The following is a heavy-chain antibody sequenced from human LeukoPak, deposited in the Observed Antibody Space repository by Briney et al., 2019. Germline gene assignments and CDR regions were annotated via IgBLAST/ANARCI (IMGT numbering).Heavy chain of an antibody. CDR3: ARDYYGSGSYYKGVNWFDP. D-gene: IGHD3-10*01. CDR2: INPNSGGT. Sequence: ASVKVSCKASGYTFTGYYMHWVRQAPGQGLEWMGWINPNSGGTNYAQKFQGRVTMTRVTSISTAYMELSRLRSDDTAVYYCARDYYGSGSYYKGVNWFDPWGQGTLVTVSS. V-gene: IGHV1-2*02. J-gene: IGHJ5*02. CDR1: GYTFTGYY.